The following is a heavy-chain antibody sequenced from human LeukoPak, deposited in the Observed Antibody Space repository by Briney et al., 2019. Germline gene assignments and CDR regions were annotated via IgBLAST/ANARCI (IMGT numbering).Heavy chain of an antibody. V-gene: IGHV3-21*01. CDR3: ARDRGSGWHTFDY. J-gene: IGHJ4*02. Sequence: GGSLRLSCAASGFTFSSYYMSWVRQAPGKGLEWVSSISSSSTYMFYADSVRGRFTISRDNAKNSLYLQMNSLRAEDTAVYYCARDRGSGWHTFDYWGQGTLVTVAS. CDR2: ISSSSTYM. CDR1: GFTFSSYY. D-gene: IGHD6-19*01.